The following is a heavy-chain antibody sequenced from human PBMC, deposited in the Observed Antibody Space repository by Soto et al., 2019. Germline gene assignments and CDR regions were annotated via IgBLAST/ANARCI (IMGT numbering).Heavy chain of an antibody. CDR1: GEYLSRSSYY. J-gene: IGHJ4*02. V-gene: IGHV4-39*01. CDR2: IYYSGST. D-gene: IGHD2-21*02. CDR3: ARQRTSVVTQAYFDV. Sequence: PPDTLSLTYTVTGEYLSRSSYYWRGIRQPPGKGLEWIGSIYYSGSTYNNPSLRSRVSISIDTSKDQFSLKLKSVTAADTAMYFCARQRTSVVTQAYFDVWGPGALVTVSS.